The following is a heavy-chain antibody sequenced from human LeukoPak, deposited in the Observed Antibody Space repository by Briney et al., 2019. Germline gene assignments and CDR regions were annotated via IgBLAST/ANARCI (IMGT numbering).Heavy chain of an antibody. J-gene: IGHJ5*02. CDR1: GYSFTNYW. CDR2: IYPGDSDT. V-gene: IGHV5-51*01. Sequence: GESLKISCTGSGYSFTNYWIAWVRQKPGKGLEWMGVIYPGDSDTKYSQSLQGQVTFSADKSISPAYLQWNSLKASDTAMYYCARRVVVPAARGADGFDPWGQGTLVTVSS. D-gene: IGHD2-2*01. CDR3: ARRVVVPAARGADGFDP.